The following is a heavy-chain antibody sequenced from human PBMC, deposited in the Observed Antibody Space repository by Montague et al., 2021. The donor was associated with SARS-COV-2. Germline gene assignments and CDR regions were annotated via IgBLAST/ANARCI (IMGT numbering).Heavy chain of an antibody. CDR3: ARGSSYKIFGVVIDDAFDI. V-gene: IGHV4-30-4*08. Sequence: TLSLTCTLSGGSISSGGYYWSWIRQHPGKGLEWIGYIYYSGSTYYNPSLKSRVTISVDTSKNQFSLKLSSVTAADTAVYYCARGSSYKIFGVVIDDAFDIWGQGTMVTVSS. D-gene: IGHD3-3*01. J-gene: IGHJ3*02. CDR2: IYYSGST. CDR1: GGSISSGGYY.